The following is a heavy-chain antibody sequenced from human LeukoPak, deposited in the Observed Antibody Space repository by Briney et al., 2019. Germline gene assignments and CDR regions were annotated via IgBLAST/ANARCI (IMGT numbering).Heavy chain of an antibody. V-gene: IGHV4-30-4*08. CDR1: GGSISSGEYY. CDR2: IYYSGST. D-gene: IGHD3-3*01. Sequence: SETLSLTCTVSGGSISSGEYYWSWIRQPPGKGLEWIGYIYYSGSTYYNPSLKSRVTISVDTSKNQFSLKLSSVTAADTAVYYCARMLLRFPTNWFDPWGQGTLVTVSS. CDR3: ARMLLRFPTNWFDP. J-gene: IGHJ5*02.